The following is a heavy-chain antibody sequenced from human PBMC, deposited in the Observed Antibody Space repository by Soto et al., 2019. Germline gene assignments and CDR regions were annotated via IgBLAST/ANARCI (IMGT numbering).Heavy chain of an antibody. J-gene: IGHJ6*02. CDR2: IYWNDDK. Sequence: SGPTLVKPTQTLTLTCTFSGFSLSTSGVGVGWIRQPPGKALEWLALIYWNDDKRYSPSLKSRLTITKDTSKNQVVLTMTNMDPVDTATYYCAHRLPSGYSYYYYYGMDVWGQGTTVTVSS. D-gene: IGHD3-3*01. V-gene: IGHV2-5*01. CDR3: AHRLPSGYSYYYYYGMDV. CDR1: GFSLSTSGVG.